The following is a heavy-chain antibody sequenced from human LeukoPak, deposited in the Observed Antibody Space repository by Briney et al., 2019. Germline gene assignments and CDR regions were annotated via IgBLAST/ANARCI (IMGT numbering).Heavy chain of an antibody. D-gene: IGHD3-10*01. Sequence: ASVKVSCKASGYSFINHGISWVRQAPGQGLEWLGWISGYNTNPKYEQRLLGRVTMTTDTSTTTAYMELRSLRSDDTAVYYCARVIWFGDENAGNDYWGQGTLVTVSS. CDR1: GYSFINHG. J-gene: IGHJ4*02. CDR2: ISGYNTNP. V-gene: IGHV1-18*01. CDR3: ARVIWFGDENAGNDY.